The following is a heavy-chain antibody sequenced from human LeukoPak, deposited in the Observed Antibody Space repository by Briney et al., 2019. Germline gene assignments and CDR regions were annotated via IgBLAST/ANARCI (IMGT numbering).Heavy chain of an antibody. Sequence: SXDSXXXFYLSWIRQPAGQGMQWIGRIYTTGSTTYNPSLKGRVTMSVDMSKKNFSLRLSSVTAADTAVYYCARGLGRFGDQFDYWGQGTLVTVSS. V-gene: IGHV4-4*07. CDR3: ARGLGRFGDQFDY. D-gene: IGHD3-10*01. CDR1: XDSXXXFY. CDR2: IYTTGST. J-gene: IGHJ4*02.